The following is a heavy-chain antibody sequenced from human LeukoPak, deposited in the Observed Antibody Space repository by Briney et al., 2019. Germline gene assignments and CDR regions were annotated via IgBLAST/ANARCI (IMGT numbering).Heavy chain of an antibody. D-gene: IGHD3-10*01. CDR1: GFTFSSYA. V-gene: IGHV3-30-3*01. Sequence: GGSLRLSCAASGFTFSSYAFHWVRQAPGKGLEWVALISYDGSNKYYADSVKGRFTISRDNSKNTLYLQMNSLRAEDTAVYFCSTYYYCSGSYHFFGSWGPRTVVTVSS. J-gene: IGHJ5*02. CDR2: ISYDGSNK. CDR3: STYYYCSGSYHFFGS.